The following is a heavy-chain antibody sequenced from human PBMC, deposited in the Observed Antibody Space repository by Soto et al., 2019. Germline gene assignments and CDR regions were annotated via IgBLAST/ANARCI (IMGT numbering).Heavy chain of an antibody. V-gene: IGHV3-23*01. CDR2: ISGSGGST. J-gene: IGHJ4*02. CDR1: GFTFSSYA. D-gene: IGHD6-6*01. Sequence: GGSLRLSCAASGFTFSSYATSWVRQAPGKGLEWVSAISGSGGSTYYADSVKGRFTISRDNSKNTLYLQMNSLRAEDTAVYYCATQGGYSSSYYFDYWGQGTLVTVSS. CDR3: ATQGGYSSSYYFDY.